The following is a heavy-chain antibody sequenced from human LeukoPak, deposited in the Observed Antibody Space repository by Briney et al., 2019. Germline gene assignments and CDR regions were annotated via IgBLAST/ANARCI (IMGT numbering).Heavy chain of an antibody. CDR1: GFTVSGNY. D-gene: IGHD4-17*01. CDR2: IYSGGTT. CDR3: ARGRPYGEDY. J-gene: IGHJ4*02. V-gene: IGHV3-53*01. Sequence: GGSLRLSCAVSGFTVSGNYMSWVRQAPGKGLEWVSLIYSGGTTYYADSVKGRFTISKDNAKNSLYLQMNSLRAEDTAVYYCARGRPYGEDYWGQGILVTVSS.